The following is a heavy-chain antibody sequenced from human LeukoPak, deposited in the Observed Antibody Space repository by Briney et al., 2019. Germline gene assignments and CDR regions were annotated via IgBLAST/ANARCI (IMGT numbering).Heavy chain of an antibody. Sequence: PSETLSLTCAVSGGSISSSNWWSWVRQPPGKGLEWIGEIYHSGSTNYNPSLKSRVTISVDTSKNQFSLKLSSVTAADTAVYYCARRPPYNDIVVVVAARPSTNWFDPWGQGTLVTVSS. V-gene: IGHV4-4*02. CDR3: ARRPPYNDIVVVVAARPSTNWFDP. CDR2: IYHSGST. J-gene: IGHJ5*02. CDR1: GGSISSSNW. D-gene: IGHD2-15*01.